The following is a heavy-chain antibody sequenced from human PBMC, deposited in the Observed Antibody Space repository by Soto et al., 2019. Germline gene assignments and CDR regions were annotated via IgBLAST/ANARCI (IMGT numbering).Heavy chain of an antibody. CDR1: GYTFTSYG. CDR3: ARPYSYGLRHAFDI. V-gene: IGHV1-18*01. J-gene: IGHJ3*02. D-gene: IGHD5-18*01. Sequence: ASVKVSCKASGYTFTSYGISWMRQAPGQGLEWMGWISAYNGNTNYAQKLQGRVTMTTDTSTSTAYMELRSLRSDDTAVYYCARPYSYGLRHAFDIWGQGTMVTVSS. CDR2: ISAYNGNT.